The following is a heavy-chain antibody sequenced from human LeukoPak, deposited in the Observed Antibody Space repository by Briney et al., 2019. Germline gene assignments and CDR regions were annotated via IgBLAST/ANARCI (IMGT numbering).Heavy chain of an antibody. J-gene: IGHJ6*03. V-gene: IGHV1-8*01. CDR2: MNPNSGNT. Sequence: GASVKVSCKASGYTFTSYDINLVRQASGQGLEWMGWMNPNSGNTGYAQKFQGRVTMTRNTSISTAYMELSSLRSEDTAVYYCARSVGATNYYYYMDVWGKGTTVTVSS. CDR1: GYTFTSYD. D-gene: IGHD1-26*01. CDR3: ARSVGATNYYYYMDV.